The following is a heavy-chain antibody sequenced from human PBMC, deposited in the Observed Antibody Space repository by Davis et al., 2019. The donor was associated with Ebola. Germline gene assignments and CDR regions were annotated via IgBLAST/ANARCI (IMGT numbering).Heavy chain of an antibody. CDR1: GFTFSSYS. J-gene: IGHJ4*02. Sequence: GGSLRLSCAASGFTFSSYSMNWVRQASGKGLEWVGRIRSKANSYATAYAASVKGRFTISRDDSKNTAYLQMNSLKTEDTAVYYCSIAAAGTNDYWGQGTLVTVSS. CDR3: SIAAAGTNDY. CDR2: IRSKANSYAT. D-gene: IGHD6-13*01. V-gene: IGHV3-73*01.